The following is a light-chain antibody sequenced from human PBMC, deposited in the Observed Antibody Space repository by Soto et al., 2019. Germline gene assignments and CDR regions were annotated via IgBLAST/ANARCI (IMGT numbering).Light chain of an antibody. Sequence: EIVLTQSPGTLSLSPGEIATLSFSASQSVSSTYLIWYQQKPGQAPRLLIYGASSRATGVPDRFSGGGSGTEFTLTISRLEPEDFAVYYCQRYGSSPLTFGGGTKVDIK. CDR1: QSVSSTY. J-gene: IGKJ4*01. V-gene: IGKV3-20*01. CDR3: QRYGSSPLT. CDR2: GAS.